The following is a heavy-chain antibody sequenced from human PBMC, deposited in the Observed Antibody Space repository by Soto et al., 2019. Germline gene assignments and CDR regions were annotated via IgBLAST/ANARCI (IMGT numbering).Heavy chain of an antibody. J-gene: IGHJ4*02. V-gene: IGHV3-33*01. CDR1: GFTFSSHG. Sequence: QVQLVESGGGVVQPGRSLRLSCGASGFTFSSHGMHWVRQAPGKGLEWVAVIWYDGTNKYYADSVKGRFTISRDNSRNTVSLQMNSLRVEDTAVYYCVRWVDNKVFDYWGQGTLVSVSS. CDR2: IWYDGTNK. D-gene: IGHD2-15*01. CDR3: VRWVDNKVFDY.